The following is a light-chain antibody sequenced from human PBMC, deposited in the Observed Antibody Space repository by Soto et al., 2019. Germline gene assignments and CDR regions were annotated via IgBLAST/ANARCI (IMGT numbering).Light chain of an antibody. CDR2: GAS. Sequence: EIVMTQSPATLSVSPGERATLSCRASQSVSSNVAWYQQKPGQAPRLLIYGASTRATGIPARFSGSGSGTEFTLTSSSLQSEDVAVDYCQQYNNWPLTFGGGTKVEIK. V-gene: IGKV3-15*01. J-gene: IGKJ4*01. CDR1: QSVSSN. CDR3: QQYNNWPLT.